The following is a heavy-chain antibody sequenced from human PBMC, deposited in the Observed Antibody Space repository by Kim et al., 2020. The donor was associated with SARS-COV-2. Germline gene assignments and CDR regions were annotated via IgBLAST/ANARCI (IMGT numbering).Heavy chain of an antibody. V-gene: IGHV1-3*01. J-gene: IGHJ5*02. Sequence: KYSQKFRGVVSITRDTSASTAYRELSSLRSEDTAMYYCARDFASGSYWFDPWGQGTLVTVSS. D-gene: IGHD1-26*01. CDR3: ARDFASGSYWFDP.